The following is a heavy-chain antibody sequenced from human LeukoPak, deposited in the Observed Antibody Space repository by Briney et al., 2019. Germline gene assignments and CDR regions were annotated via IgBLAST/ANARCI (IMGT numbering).Heavy chain of an antibody. V-gene: IGHV3-7*01. CDR1: GFIFSTYW. J-gene: IGHJ3*02. Sequence: GGSLRLSCAASGFIFSTYWMSWVRQAPGKGLEWVANIKQDGSEKYYVDSVKGRFTISRDNAKNSLYLQMNSLRAEDTAVYYCARDLDGYYYGSGTHQGVDIWGQGTMVTVSS. CDR3: ARDLDGYYYGSGTHQGVDI. CDR2: IKQDGSEK. D-gene: IGHD3-10*01.